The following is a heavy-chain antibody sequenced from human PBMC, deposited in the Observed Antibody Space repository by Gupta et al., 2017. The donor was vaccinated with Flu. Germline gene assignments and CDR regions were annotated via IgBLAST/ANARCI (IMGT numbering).Heavy chain of an antibody. CDR1: GGSISSGSYY. J-gene: IGHJ4*02. CDR2: IYTSGST. Sequence: QVQLQESGPGLVKPSQTLSLTCPVSGGSISSGSYYWSWIRQPAGKGLEWIGRIYTSGSTNYNPSLKSRVTISVDTSKNQFSLKLSSVTAADTAVYYCARLRPPYYFDYWGQGTLVTVAS. CDR3: ARLRPPYYFDY. D-gene: IGHD3-16*01. V-gene: IGHV4-61*02.